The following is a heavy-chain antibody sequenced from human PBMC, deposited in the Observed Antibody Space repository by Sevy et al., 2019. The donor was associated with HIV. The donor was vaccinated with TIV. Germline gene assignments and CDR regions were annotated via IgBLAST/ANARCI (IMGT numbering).Heavy chain of an antibody. D-gene: IGHD6-13*01. J-gene: IGHJ4*02. CDR3: ARVLKAKYSSSGYFDY. V-gene: IGHV3-48*03. CDR1: GFTFSSYE. CDR2: ISSSGSTI. Sequence: GGSLRLSCAASGFTFSSYEMNWVRQAPGKGLEWVSYISSSGSTIYYADSVKGRFTISRDNAKNSLYLQMNSLRAEDTAVDYCARVLKAKYSSSGYFDYWGQGTLVTVSS.